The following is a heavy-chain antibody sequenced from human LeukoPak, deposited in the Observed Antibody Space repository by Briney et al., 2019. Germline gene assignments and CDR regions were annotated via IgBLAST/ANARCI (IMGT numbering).Heavy chain of an antibody. CDR2: IYYSGCN. J-gene: IGHJ5*02. D-gene: IGHD1-26*01. CDR1: GGSISSSSAY. CDR3: ARHIYSGSYSRLFDP. V-gene: IGHV4-39*01. Sequence: SETLSLTCTLSGGSISSSSAYWAWIRQPPGKGLEWIVSIYYSGCNYYNSSRKSRVPVPVDTSKNQFSLKLGYVTAADPAVYYCARHIYSGSYSRLFDPWGEGTLLSVSS.